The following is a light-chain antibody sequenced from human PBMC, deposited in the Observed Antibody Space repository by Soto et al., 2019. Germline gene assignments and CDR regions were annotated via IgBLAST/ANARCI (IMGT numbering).Light chain of an antibody. CDR2: EVN. CDR3: NSFTTSSTYV. V-gene: IGLV2-18*02. CDR1: SSDIGSYNR. Sequence: QSALTQPASVSGSPGQAITISCTGTSSDIGSYNRVSWYQQPPGTAPKLIIYEVNNRPSGVPDRFSGPKSGNTASLTISGLQAEDEADYYCNSFTTSSTYVFGTGTKLTVL. J-gene: IGLJ1*01.